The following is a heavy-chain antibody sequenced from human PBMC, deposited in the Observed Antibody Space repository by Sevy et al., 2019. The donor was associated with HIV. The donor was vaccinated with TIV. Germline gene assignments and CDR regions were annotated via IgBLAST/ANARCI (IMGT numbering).Heavy chain of an antibody. CDR3: ARVRGYTNVYSFDY. Sequence: SETLSLTCTVSGASISSGDDYWSWIRQPPGKGLEWIGYIYYSGSTYYNPSLKSRVTISVDTSKNQFTLKVRSVTAADTAGYYCARVRGYTNVYSFDYWGQGSLVTVSS. CDR1: GASISSGDDY. V-gene: IGHV4-30-4*01. D-gene: IGHD5-18*01. J-gene: IGHJ4*02. CDR2: IYYSGST.